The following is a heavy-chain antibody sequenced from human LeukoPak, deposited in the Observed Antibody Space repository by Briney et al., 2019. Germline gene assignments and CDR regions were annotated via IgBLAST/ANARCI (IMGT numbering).Heavy chain of an antibody. V-gene: IGHV1-46*03. CDR2: INPSGGST. D-gene: IGHD3-9*01. Sequence: ASVKVSCKASGYTFTSYYMHWVRQAPGQGLEWMGIINPSGGSTSYAQKFQGRVTMARDTSTSTVYMELSSLRSQDTAVNYCARVAVYYDILTGYDYWGQGTLVTVSS. CDR3: ARVAVYYDILTGYDY. J-gene: IGHJ4*02. CDR1: GYTFTSYY.